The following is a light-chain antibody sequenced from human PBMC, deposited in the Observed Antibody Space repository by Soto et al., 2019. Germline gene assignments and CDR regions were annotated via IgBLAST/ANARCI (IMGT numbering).Light chain of an antibody. V-gene: IGLV1-44*01. J-gene: IGLJ1*01. Sequence: QSVLTQPPSASGTPGQRVTISCSGSSSNIGSNAVHWYQQLPGTAPKLLIYSNNQRPSGVPDRFSGSKSGTSASLAISGLQSEDEADYYCAARDASLNAYVFGTGTKLTVL. CDR3: AARDASLNAYV. CDR2: SNN. CDR1: SSNIGSNA.